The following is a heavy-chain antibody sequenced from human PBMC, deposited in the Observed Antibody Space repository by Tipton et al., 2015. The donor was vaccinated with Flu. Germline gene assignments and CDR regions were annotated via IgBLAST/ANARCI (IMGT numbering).Heavy chain of an antibody. CDR3: ARDKGGGNYTFDG. D-gene: IGHD4-23*01. CDR2: IYPAGGGI. V-gene: IGHV1-46*01. CDR1: GYTFTSYN. Sequence: QLVQSGAEVKKPGASVKVSCKASGYTFTSYNMHWVRQAPGQGLEWMGIIYPAGGGISYAQKFQGRVIMTRDKSTGTVHMELSSLRSDDTAMYYWARDKGGGNYTFDGWGQGIMVTVSS. J-gene: IGHJ3*01.